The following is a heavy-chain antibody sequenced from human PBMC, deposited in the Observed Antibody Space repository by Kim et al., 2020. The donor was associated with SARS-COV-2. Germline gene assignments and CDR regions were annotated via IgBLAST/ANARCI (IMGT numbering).Heavy chain of an antibody. D-gene: IGHD3-10*01. CDR2: ISYDGSNK. CDR1: GFTFSSYG. Sequence: GGSLRLSCAASGFTFSSYGMHWVRQAPGKGLEWVAVISYDGSNKYYADSVKGRFTISRDNSKNTLYLQMNSLRAEDTAVYYCARGGFGVWFGAIGGYWGQGTLVTVSS. V-gene: IGHV3-30*03. J-gene: IGHJ4*02. CDR3: ARGGFGVWFGAIGGY.